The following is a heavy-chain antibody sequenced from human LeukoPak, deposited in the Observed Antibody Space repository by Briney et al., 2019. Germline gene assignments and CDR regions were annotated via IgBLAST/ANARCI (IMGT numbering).Heavy chain of an antibody. D-gene: IGHD3-16*01. CDR2: IYYSGST. CDR1: GGSISSYY. Sequence: SETLSLTCTVSGGSISSYYWSWIRQSPGKGLEWIGYIYYSGSTHYNPSLKSRVTISGDTSKNQFSLKLSSVTAADTAVYYCARAHMITSYYYYYYMDVWGKGTTVTVSS. CDR3: ARAHMITSYYYYYYMDV. J-gene: IGHJ6*03. V-gene: IGHV4-59*01.